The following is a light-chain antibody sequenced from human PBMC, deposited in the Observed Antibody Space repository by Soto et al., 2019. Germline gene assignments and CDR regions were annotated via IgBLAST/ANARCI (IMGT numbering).Light chain of an antibody. Sequence: EIVLTQSPGTLSLSPGERATLSCRASQSVSSSYLAWYQQKPGQAPRLLIYGASSRATGIPDRFSGSGSGTDFTLTISRLEPEDFAVYYCQQYGSSVTFGQGTKVEI. V-gene: IGKV3-20*01. CDR1: QSVSSSY. CDR2: GAS. J-gene: IGKJ1*01. CDR3: QQYGSSVT.